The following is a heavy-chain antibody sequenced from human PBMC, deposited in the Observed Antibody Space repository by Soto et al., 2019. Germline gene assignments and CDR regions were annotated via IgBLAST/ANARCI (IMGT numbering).Heavy chain of an antibody. CDR3: ERENS. CDR2: ISGTGSTT. CDR1: GFTFSGHE. Sequence: GGSLRLSCVASGFTFSGHEMNWVRQAPGKGLEWVSYISGTGSTTYYADSVKGRFTFSRDNAKNSLYLQMNSLRAEDTAVYYCERENSWGQGNLVTVSS. V-gene: IGHV3-48*03. J-gene: IGHJ4*02.